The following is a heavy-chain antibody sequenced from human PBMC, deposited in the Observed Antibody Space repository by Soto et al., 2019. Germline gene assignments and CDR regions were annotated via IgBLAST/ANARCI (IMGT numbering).Heavy chain of an antibody. Sequence: QVQLVESGGGVVQPGRSLRLSCAASGFTFSTHAMHCVRQAPGKGLECVAIVSFDGSNKYYADSVKGRFTISRDNSKNTLYLQMSGLTPEDTAFYYCASDQTGITTAGGGRIDRWGQGTLVTVSS. CDR1: GFTFSTHA. CDR3: ASDQTGITTAGGGRIDR. J-gene: IGHJ5*02. V-gene: IGHV3-30-3*01. D-gene: IGHD6-13*01. CDR2: VSFDGSNK.